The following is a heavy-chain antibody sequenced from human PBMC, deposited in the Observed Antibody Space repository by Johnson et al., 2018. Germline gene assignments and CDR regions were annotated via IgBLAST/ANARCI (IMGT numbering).Heavy chain of an antibody. V-gene: IGHV3-30-3*01. J-gene: IGHJ3*02. CDR1: GFTFSSYA. CDR2: ISSDGSNK. Sequence: QVQLVESGGGLVQPGGSLRLSSAASGFTFSSYAMHWVRQAPGKGLEWVAVISSDGSNKYYADSVKGRFTISRDNSKNTLYLQMNSLRAEDTAVYYCARDRVSYFDAFDIWGQGTMVTVSS. CDR3: ARDRVSYFDAFDI. D-gene: IGHD2-8*01.